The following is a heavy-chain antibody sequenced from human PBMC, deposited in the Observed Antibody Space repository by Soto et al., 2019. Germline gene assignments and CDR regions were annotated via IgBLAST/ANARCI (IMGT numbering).Heavy chain of an antibody. Sequence: GGSLRLSCAASGFTFSSYWMHWVRQAPGKGLVWVSRINSDGSSTSYADSVKGRFTISRDNAKNTLYLQMNSLRAEDTAVYYCASGYCSSTSCRRSLNWFDPWGQGTLVTVSS. J-gene: IGHJ5*02. CDR2: INSDGSST. V-gene: IGHV3-74*01. CDR3: ASGYCSSTSCRRSLNWFDP. D-gene: IGHD2-2*03. CDR1: GFTFSSYW.